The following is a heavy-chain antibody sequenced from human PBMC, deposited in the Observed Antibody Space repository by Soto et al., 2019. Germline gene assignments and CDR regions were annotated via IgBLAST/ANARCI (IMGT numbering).Heavy chain of an antibody. V-gene: IGHV4-61*01. D-gene: IGHD2-2*01. CDR2: IYYSGST. CDR1: GGSVSSGSYY. J-gene: IGHJ3*02. CDR3: ARYCSSTSCHFGAFDI. Sequence: KASETLSLTCTVSGGSVSSGSYYWSWIRQPPGKGLEWIGYIYYSGSTNYNPSLKSRVTISVDTSKNQFSLKLSSVTAADTAVYYCARYCSSTSCHFGAFDIWGQGTMVTVSS.